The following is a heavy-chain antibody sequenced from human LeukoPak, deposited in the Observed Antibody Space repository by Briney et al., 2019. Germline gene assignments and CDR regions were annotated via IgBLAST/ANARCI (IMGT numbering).Heavy chain of an antibody. V-gene: IGHV3-48*01. CDR1: GFTFSSYE. CDR3: ARDRTRYYFDY. J-gene: IGHJ4*02. Sequence: GGSLRLSCAASGFTFSSYEMNWVRQAPGKGLEWVSYISSSSSTIYYADSVKGRFTISRDNAKNSLYLQMNSLRAEDTAVYYCARDRTRYYFDYWGQGTLVTVSS. CDR2: ISSSSSTI.